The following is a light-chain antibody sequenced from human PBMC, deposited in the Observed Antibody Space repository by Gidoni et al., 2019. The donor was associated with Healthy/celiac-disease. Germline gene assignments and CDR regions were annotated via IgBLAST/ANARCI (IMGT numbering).Light chain of an antibody. CDR1: QSISSY. J-gene: IGKJ1*01. CDR2: AAS. CDR3: QQSYSTPT. Sequence: DIQMTQSPSSLSASVEDRVTITCRASQSISSYLNWYQQKPGKAPKLLIYAASSLQSGVPSRFSGSGSGTDFTLIISRLQPEDFANYYCQQSYSTPTFGEGTKVEIK. V-gene: IGKV1-39*01.